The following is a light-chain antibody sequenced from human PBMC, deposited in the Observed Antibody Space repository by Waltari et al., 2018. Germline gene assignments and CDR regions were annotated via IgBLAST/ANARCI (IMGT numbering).Light chain of an antibody. CDR1: SSDVGRYNY. V-gene: IGLV2-11*01. Sequence: QSALTPPRPVSGSPGQSVAISCTGTSSDVGRYNYVSWYQQYPGKAPKLMIYEVTKRPSGVPDRFSGSKSGNTASLTISGLQAEDEADYYCCSYGGAKLIFGGGTRLTVL. CDR2: EVT. J-gene: IGLJ2*01. CDR3: CSYGGAKLI.